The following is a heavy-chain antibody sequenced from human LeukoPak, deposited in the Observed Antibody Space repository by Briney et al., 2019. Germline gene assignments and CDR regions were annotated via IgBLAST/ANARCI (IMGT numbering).Heavy chain of an antibody. CDR2: IYYSGST. CDR1: GGSISSGGYY. CDR3: ARGSWEMTTVTPWFDP. J-gene: IGHJ5*02. V-gene: IGHV4-31*01. D-gene: IGHD4-11*01. Sequence: SQTLSLTCTVSGGSISSGGYYWSWIRQHPGKGLEWIGYIYYSGSTYYNPSLKSQVTISVDTSKNQFSLKLSSVTAADTAVYYCARGSWEMTTVTPWFDPWGQGTLVTVSS.